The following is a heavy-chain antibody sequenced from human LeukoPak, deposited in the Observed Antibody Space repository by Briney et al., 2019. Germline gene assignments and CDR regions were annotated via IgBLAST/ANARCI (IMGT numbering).Heavy chain of an antibody. CDR2: ISYDGSNK. Sequence: QPGGSLRLSCAASGFTFSSYAMHWVRQAPGKGLEWVAVISYDGSNKYYADSVKGRFTVSRDNSKNILYLQMNSLRAEDTAVYYCARSQDGSGSYFYYFYIDVWGKGTTV. CDR3: ARSQDGSGSYFYYFYIDV. J-gene: IGHJ6*03. V-gene: IGHV3-30*14. D-gene: IGHD3-10*01. CDR1: GFTFSSYA.